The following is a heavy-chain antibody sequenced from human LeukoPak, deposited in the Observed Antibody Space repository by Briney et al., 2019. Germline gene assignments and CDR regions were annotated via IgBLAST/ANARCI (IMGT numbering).Heavy chain of an antibody. CDR3: ASGVATGY. Sequence: KPGRSLRLSCAAAGFTFTNYAMHWVRQAPWKGLYWLANIKQDGSEKYYVDSVKDRCTISRDNGNNSLYLQMNSLRAEDKAVYYCASGVATGYWGQGTLVTVSS. CDR2: IKQDGSEK. V-gene: IGHV3-7*05. CDR1: GFTFTNYA. D-gene: IGHD2-15*01. J-gene: IGHJ4*02.